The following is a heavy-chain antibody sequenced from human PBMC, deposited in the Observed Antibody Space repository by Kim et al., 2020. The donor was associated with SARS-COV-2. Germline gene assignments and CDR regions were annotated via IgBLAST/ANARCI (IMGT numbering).Heavy chain of an antibody. CDR2: T. V-gene: IGHV1-46*01. Sequence: TNYAQRFRGRVTVTGDTDTSTLYMELTSLRSEDTAVYYCAREGESLKHFDYWGQGTLVTVSS. CDR3: AREGESLKHFDY. D-gene: IGHD3-16*01. J-gene: IGHJ4*02.